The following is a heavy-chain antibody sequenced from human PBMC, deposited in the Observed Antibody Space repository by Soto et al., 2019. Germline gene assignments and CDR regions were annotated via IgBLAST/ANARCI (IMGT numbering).Heavy chain of an antibody. CDR1: GYSFSNFY. V-gene: IGHV1-46*01. J-gene: IGHJ4*02. CDR2: IDPSSGTT. D-gene: IGHD3-22*01. CDR3: AGPHYYDSSGLDY. Sequence: ASVKVSCKPSGYSFSNFYVHWVRQAPGQGLEWMGIIDPSSGTTSYTQKFQERVTMTRDTSMSTVYMELSRLRSEDTAVYYCAGPHYYDSSGLDYWGQGTLVTVSS.